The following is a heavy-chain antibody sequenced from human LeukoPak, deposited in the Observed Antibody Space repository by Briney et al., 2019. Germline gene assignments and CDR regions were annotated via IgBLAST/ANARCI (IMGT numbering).Heavy chain of an antibody. CDR3: ARGLELYSSGWHDAFDI. J-gene: IGHJ3*02. Sequence: PETLSLTCAGYGGSFSGYYWSWIRQPPGKGLEWIGEINHSGSTNYNPSLKSRITISVDTSKNQFSLKLSSVTAADTAVYYCARGLELYSSGWHDAFDIWGQGTMVTVSS. V-gene: IGHV4-34*01. CDR1: GGSFSGYY. D-gene: IGHD6-19*01. CDR2: INHSGST.